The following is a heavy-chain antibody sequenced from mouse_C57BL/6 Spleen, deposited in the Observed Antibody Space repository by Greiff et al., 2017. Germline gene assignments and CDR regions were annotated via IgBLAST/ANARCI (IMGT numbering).Heavy chain of an antibody. Sequence: EVQLQQPGPELVKPGASVKISCKASGYSFTDYNMNWVKQSNGTSLEWIGVINPNYGTTSYNQKFKGKATLTVDQSSSTAYMLLNSFTSDDSAVYYCARSYLYASYYFYAMDYWGQGTSVTVSS. CDR1: GYSFTDYN. V-gene: IGHV1-39*01. J-gene: IGHJ4*01. CDR3: ARSYLYASYYFYAMDY. CDR2: INPNYGTT. D-gene: IGHD2-3*01.